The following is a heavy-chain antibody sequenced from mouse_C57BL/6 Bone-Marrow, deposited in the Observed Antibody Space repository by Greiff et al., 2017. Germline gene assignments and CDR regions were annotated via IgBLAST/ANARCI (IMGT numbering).Heavy chain of an antibody. V-gene: IGHV5-12*01. CDR1: GFTFSDYY. CDR3: ASITTVHDYYAMDY. J-gene: IGHJ4*01. CDR2: ISNGGGST. D-gene: IGHD1-1*01. Sequence: EVKLVESGGGLVQPGGSLKLSGAASGFTFSDYYMYWVRQTPEKRLEWVAYISNGGGSTYYPDTVKGRFTISRDNAKNTLYLQMSRLKSEDTAMYYCASITTVHDYYAMDYWGQGTSVTVSS.